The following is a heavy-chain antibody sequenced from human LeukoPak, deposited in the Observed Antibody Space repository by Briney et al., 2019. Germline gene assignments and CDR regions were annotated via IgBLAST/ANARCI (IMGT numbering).Heavy chain of an antibody. CDR1: GFTFGNYA. CDR2: LSHSGGDT. CDR3: AKVPYSESGPGRPPFMDA. J-gene: IGHJ6*02. Sequence: PGGSLRLSCAASGFTFGNYAMRWVRQAPGKGLEWVSTLSHSGGDTYYADSVKGRFTISRDNSRNTLYLQMNSLRAEDAAVYYCAKVPYSESGPGRPPFMDAWGQGTTVAISS. V-gene: IGHV3-23*01. D-gene: IGHD3-10*01.